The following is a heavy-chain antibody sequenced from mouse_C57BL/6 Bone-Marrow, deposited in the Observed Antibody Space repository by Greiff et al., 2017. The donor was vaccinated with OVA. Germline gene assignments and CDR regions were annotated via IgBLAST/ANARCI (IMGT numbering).Heavy chain of an antibody. V-gene: IGHV1-15*01. J-gene: IGHJ2*01. D-gene: IGHD2-2*01. CDR2: IDPETGGT. CDR1: GYTFTDYE. Sequence: VQLQQSGAELVRPGASVTLSCKASGYTFTDYEMHWVKQTPVHGLEWIGAIDPETGGTAYNQKFKGKAILTADKSSSTAYMELRSLTSEDSAVYYCTSGYGYYFDYWGQGTTLTVSS. CDR3: TSGYGYYFDY.